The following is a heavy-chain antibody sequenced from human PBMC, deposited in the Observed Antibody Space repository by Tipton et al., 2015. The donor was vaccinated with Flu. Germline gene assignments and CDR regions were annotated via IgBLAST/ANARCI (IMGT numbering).Heavy chain of an antibody. Sequence: TLSLTCTVSGYSISSGYYWGWIRQPPGKGLEWIGSIDHSGTTYYNPSLKSRVTISVDTSKNQFSLKLSSVTAADTAVFYCASHSYSRGRAGHWGQGTLVPVSA. D-gene: IGHD4-11*01. CDR2: IDHSGTT. V-gene: IGHV4-38-2*02. J-gene: IGHJ4*02. CDR3: ASHSYSRGRAGH. CDR1: GYSISSGYY.